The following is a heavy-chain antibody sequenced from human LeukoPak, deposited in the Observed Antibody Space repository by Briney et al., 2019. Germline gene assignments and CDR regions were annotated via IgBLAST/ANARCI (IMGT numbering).Heavy chain of an antibody. CDR1: GYTFTGYY. CDR2: INPNSGGT. J-gene: IGHJ3*02. V-gene: IGHV1-2*02. Sequence: ASVKVSCKASGYTFTGYYMHWVRQAPGQGLEWMGWINPNSGGTNYAQKFQGRVTMTRDTSISTAYMELSRLRSDDTAVYYCARGGLGYCSGGSCSTRIWGQGTMVTVSS. CDR3: ARGGLGYCSGGSCSTRI. D-gene: IGHD2-15*01.